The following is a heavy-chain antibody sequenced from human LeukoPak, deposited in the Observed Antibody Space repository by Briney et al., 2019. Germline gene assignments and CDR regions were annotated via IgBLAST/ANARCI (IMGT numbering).Heavy chain of an antibody. CDR2: IYHSGST. D-gene: IGHD4-17*01. Sequence: SETLSLTCAVSGYSISSGYHWGWIRQPPGKGLEWIGSIYHSGSTYYNPSLKSRVTISVDTPKNQFSLKLSSVTAADTAVYYCARVKSTTYYFDYWGQGTLVIVSS. CDR1: GYSISSGYH. CDR3: ARVKSTTYYFDY. J-gene: IGHJ4*02. V-gene: IGHV4-38-2*01.